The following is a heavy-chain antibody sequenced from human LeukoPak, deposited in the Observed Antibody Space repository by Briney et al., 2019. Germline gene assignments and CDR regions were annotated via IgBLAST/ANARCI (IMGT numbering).Heavy chain of an antibody. CDR2: ISGSGGST. J-gene: IGHJ4*02. D-gene: IGHD6-13*01. CDR3: AKDPGYSSTWFSHLDY. Sequence: PGGSLRLSCAASGFTFSSYAMSWVRQAPGKGLEWVSAISGSGGSTYYADSVKGRFTISRDNSKNTLYLQMNSLRPDDTAVYYCAKDPGYSSTWFSHLDYWAREPWSPSPQ. CDR1: GFTFSSYA. V-gene: IGHV3-23*01.